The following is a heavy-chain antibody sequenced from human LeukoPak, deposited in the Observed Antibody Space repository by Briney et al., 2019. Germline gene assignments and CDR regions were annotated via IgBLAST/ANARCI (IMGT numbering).Heavy chain of an antibody. V-gene: IGHV4-34*01. CDR1: GGSFSGYY. CDR3: ARGFSAAVLVWFDP. D-gene: IGHD6-13*01. J-gene: IGHJ5*02. Sequence: PSETLSLTCAVYGGSFSGYYWSWIRQPPGKGLEWIGEINHSGSTNYNPSLKSRVTISVDTSKNQFSLKLSSVTAADTAVYYCARGFSAAVLVWFDPWGQGTLVTVSS. CDR2: INHSGST.